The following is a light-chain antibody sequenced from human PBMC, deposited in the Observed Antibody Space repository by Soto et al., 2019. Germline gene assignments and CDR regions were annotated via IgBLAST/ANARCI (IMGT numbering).Light chain of an antibody. CDR2: KAY. CDR3: QQYNSYWGFT. CDR1: QSISSW. V-gene: IGKV1-5*03. J-gene: IGKJ3*01. Sequence: DIQMTQSPSTLSASVGDRVTITCRASQSISSWLAWYQQKPGKAPKLLIYKAYSLESGVPSRFSGSGSGKEFTLTISSLQPDDFATYYCQQYNSYWGFTFGPGTKVDIK.